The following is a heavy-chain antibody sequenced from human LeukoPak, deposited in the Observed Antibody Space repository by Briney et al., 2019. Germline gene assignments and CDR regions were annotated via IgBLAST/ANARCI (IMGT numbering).Heavy chain of an antibody. CDR3: AKSFLELEAYDYYMDV. D-gene: IGHD1-7*01. V-gene: IGHV3-7*01. Sequence: PGGSLRLSCVASGFTFNNYWMNWVRQAPGKGLEWVANIKQDGSAKYYVDSVKGRFTISRDNAKNSLSLQMNSLRAEDTAVYYCAKSFLELEAYDYYMDVWGKGTTVTVSS. CDR2: IKQDGSAK. CDR1: GFTFNNYW. J-gene: IGHJ6*03.